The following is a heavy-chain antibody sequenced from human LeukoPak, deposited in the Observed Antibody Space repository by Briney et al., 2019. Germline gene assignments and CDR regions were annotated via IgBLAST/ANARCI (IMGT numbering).Heavy chain of an antibody. CDR2: IYHSGST. CDR3: ARLWSGYKRIDY. D-gene: IGHD5-12*01. V-gene: IGHV4-38-2*01. J-gene: IGHJ4*02. Sequence: SETLSLTCAVSTYSISSGYYWGWIRQPPGKGLEWIGSIYHSGSTFYNPSLESRVTISVDTSKNQFSLRLSSVTAADTAMYYCARLWSGYKRIDYWGQGTLVTVSS. CDR1: TYSISSGYY.